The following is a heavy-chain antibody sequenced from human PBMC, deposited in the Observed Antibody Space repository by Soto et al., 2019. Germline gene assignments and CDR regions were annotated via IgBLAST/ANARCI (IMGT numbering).Heavy chain of an antibody. J-gene: IGHJ4*02. Sequence: ASVKVSCKAPGGTFNTYAISWVRQAPGQGLEWMGIIIPMVGSTGYAQKFQGRVTMTRDTSTSTVYMDLSSLRSEDTAVYYCARDQSPSNNCPFYWGQGTLVTVSS. CDR1: GGTFNTYA. CDR2: IIPMVGST. D-gene: IGHD1-20*01. V-gene: IGHV1-46*02. CDR3: ARDQSPSNNCPFY.